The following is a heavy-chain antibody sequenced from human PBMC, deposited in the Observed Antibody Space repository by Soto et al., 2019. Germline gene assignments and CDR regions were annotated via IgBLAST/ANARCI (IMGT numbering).Heavy chain of an antibody. J-gene: IGHJ4*02. Sequence: EVQLLESGGGLVQPGGSLRLSCAASGFTFSSYAMSWVRQAPGKGLEWVSAFSGSGGSTYYADSVKGRFTISRDNSKNTLYLQMNSLRAEDTAVYYCAKAHSSGYKTLGYWGQGTLVTVSS. D-gene: IGHD3-22*01. V-gene: IGHV3-23*01. CDR3: AKAHSSGYKTLGY. CDR2: FSGSGGST. CDR1: GFTFSSYA.